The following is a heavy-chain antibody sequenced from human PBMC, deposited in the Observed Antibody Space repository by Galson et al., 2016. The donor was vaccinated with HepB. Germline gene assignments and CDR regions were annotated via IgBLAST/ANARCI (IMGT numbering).Heavy chain of an antibody. V-gene: IGHV3-23*01. CDR1: GFTFSTYA. CDR3: AKDWTKMVVEAAFDI. Sequence: SLRLSCAASGFTFSTYAMSWVRQAPGKGLQWVSGISFTGTTYYSDAVRGRFTISIDSSKNTLYLQMNRLRAEDTALYYCAKDWTKMVVEAAFDIWGQGTMVTVSS. CDR2: ISFTGTT. J-gene: IGHJ3*02. D-gene: IGHD2-15*01.